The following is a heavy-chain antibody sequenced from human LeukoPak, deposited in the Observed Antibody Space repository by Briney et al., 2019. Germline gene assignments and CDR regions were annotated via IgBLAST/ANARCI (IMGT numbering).Heavy chain of an antibody. CDR2: INHSGST. J-gene: IGHJ4*01. CDR3: ARVPHYDFWSGHSLFGIDY. D-gene: IGHD3-3*01. CDR1: GGSFSGYY. V-gene: IGHV4-34*01. Sequence: SETLSLTCAVYGGSFSGYYWSWSRQPPGKGLEWIGEINHSGSTNYNPSLKSRVTISVDTSKNQFSLKLSSVTAADTAVYYCARVPHYDFWSGHSLFGIDYWGHGTLVTVSS.